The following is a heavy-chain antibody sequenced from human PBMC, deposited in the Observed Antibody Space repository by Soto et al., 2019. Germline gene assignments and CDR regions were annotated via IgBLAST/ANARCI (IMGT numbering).Heavy chain of an antibody. CDR1: GGTFSSYA. Sequence: SVKVSCKASGGTFSSYAISWVRQAPGQGLEWMGGIIPIFGTANYAQKFQGRVTITADKSTSTAYMELSSLRSEDTAVYYCARGEIAARPRWFDPWGQGTLVTVSS. J-gene: IGHJ5*02. D-gene: IGHD6-6*01. V-gene: IGHV1-69*06. CDR3: ARGEIAARPRWFDP. CDR2: IIPIFGTA.